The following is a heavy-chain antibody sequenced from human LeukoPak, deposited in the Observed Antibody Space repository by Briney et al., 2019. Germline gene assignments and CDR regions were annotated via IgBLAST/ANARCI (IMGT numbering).Heavy chain of an antibody. CDR1: GYTFTGYY. CDR3: ARARGADYYDSSGYWGASRMWSPQEYYFDY. D-gene: IGHD3-22*01. J-gene: IGHJ4*02. Sequence: KPGASVKVSCKASGYTFTGYYMHWVRQAPGQGLEWMGWINPNSGGTNYAQKFQGRVTMTRDTSISTAYMELSRLRSDDTAVYYCARARGADYYDSSGYWGASRMWSPQEYYFDYWGQGTLVTVSS. V-gene: IGHV1-2*02. CDR2: INPNSGGT.